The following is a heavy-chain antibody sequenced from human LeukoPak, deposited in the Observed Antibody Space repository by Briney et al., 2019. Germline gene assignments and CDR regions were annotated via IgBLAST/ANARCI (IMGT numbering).Heavy chain of an antibody. V-gene: IGHV1-46*01. Sequence: ASVNVSCTASGYTFTSYYMHWVRQAPGQGLEWMGIINPSGGSTSYAQKFQGRVTMTRDTSTSTVYMELSSLRSEDTAVYYCARKNTYSSGWYGENNWFDPWGQGTLVTVSS. D-gene: IGHD6-19*01. CDR3: ARKNTYSSGWYGENNWFDP. J-gene: IGHJ5*02. CDR2: INPSGGST. CDR1: GYTFTSYY.